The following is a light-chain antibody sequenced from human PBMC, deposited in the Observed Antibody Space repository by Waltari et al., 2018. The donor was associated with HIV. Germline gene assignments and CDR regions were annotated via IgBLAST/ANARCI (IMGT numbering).Light chain of an antibody. CDR2: GAS. V-gene: IGKV3-15*01. J-gene: IGKJ1*01. CDR1: QIVTKN. CDR3: QQYHNYWT. Sequence: EVVLTQSPATVSVSPGGRVILSCRARQIVTKNLSWYQQKPGQAPRLVICGASTRAAGVPARFTGRGSGTQFTLTISSLQSEDFAIYYCQQYHNYWTFGQGSK.